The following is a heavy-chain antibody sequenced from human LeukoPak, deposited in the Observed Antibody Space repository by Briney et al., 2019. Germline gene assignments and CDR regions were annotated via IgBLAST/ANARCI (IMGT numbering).Heavy chain of an antibody. D-gene: IGHD3-9*01. CDR3: ANGPHYNILTGFYKVRSHLDY. CDR1: GLIVSSNY. J-gene: IGHJ4*02. Sequence: PGGSLRLSCAASGLIVSSNYMSWVRQAPGKGLEWISVIYSGGSTYYADSVKGRFTISRDNSKNTLFLQMNSLRSEDTALYYCANGPHYNILTGFYKVRSHLDYWGQGTLATVSS. CDR2: IYSGGST. V-gene: IGHV3-66*02.